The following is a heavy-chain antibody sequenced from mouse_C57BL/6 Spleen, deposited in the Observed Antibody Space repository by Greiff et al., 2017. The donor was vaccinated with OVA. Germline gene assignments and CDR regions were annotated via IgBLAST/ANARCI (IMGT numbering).Heavy chain of an antibody. Sequence: EVQLQQSGAELVKPGASVKLSCTASGFNIKDYYMHWVKQRTEQGLEWIGRIDPEGGETKYAPKFQGKATITADTSSNTAYLQLSSLTSEDTAVYYCAYYYGSSYPYFDYWGQGTTLTVSS. CDR3: AYYYGSSYPYFDY. V-gene: IGHV14-2*01. CDR2: IDPEGGET. CDR1: GFNIKDYY. J-gene: IGHJ2*01. D-gene: IGHD1-1*01.